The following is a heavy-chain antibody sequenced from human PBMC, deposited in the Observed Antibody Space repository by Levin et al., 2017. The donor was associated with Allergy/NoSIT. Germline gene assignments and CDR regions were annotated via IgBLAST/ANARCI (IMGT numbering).Heavy chain of an antibody. D-gene: IGHD6-6*01. V-gene: IGHV6-1*01. CDR2: TYYRSKWYN. Sequence: SQTLSLTCAISGDSFSSNSAAWNWIRQSPSRGLEWLGRTYYRSKWYNDYAVSVKSRIIINPDTSKNQFSLHLNSVTPEDTAVYYCARDLLIASRLRSNYFDYWGQGILVTVSS. CDR3: ARDLLIASRLRSNYFDY. J-gene: IGHJ4*02. CDR1: GDSFSSNSAA.